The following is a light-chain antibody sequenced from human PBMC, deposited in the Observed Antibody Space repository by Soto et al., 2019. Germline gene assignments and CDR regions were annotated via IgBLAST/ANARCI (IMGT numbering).Light chain of an antibody. J-gene: IGKJ1*01. CDR3: EQYGSSPRT. CDR2: GAS. V-gene: IGKV3-20*01. CDR1: QSVSRSY. Sequence: EIVLTQSPGTLSLSPGEGATLSCWASQSVSRSYLAWYQQIPGQAPRLLIYGASSRATGIPDRFTGSGSGTDFPLTISGLEPEDLAVYYCEQYGSSPRTFGQGTKVEIK.